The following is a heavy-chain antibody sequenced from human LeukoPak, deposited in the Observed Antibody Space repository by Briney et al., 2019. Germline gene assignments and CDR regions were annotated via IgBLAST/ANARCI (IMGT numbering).Heavy chain of an antibody. V-gene: IGHV3-30-3*01. Sequence: GGSLRLSCAASGFTFSSYAMHWVRQAPGKGLEWVAVISYDGSNKYYADSVKGRFTISRDNSKNTLYLQMNSLRAEDTAVYYCARDILTGSQSRFQHWGQGTLVTVSS. D-gene: IGHD3-9*01. J-gene: IGHJ1*01. CDR1: GFTFSSYA. CDR3: ARDILTGSQSRFQH. CDR2: ISYDGSNK.